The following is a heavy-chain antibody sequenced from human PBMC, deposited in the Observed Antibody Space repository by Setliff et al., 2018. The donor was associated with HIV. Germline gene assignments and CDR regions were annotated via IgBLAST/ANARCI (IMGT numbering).Heavy chain of an antibody. CDR2: MNPNTGDT. V-gene: IGHV1-2*02. Sequence: ASVKVSCKASGYTFIGYYMHWVRQAPGQGLDWMGWMNPNTGDTGFAQRFQDRFIMTSDTATNTAFLELKSLTSDDTAVYYCVSRQLGGVDFWGQGTLVTVSS. D-gene: IGHD2-8*02. CDR3: VSRQLGGVDF. CDR1: GYTFIGYY. J-gene: IGHJ4*02.